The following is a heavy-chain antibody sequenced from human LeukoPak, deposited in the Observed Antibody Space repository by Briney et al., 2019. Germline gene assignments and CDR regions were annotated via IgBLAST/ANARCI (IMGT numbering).Heavy chain of an antibody. D-gene: IGHD6-13*01. CDR2: TYYRSKWYN. V-gene: IGHV6-1*01. CDR3: ARADSSSWVNWFDP. Sequence: SQTLSLTCAISGDSVSSNSAAWNWIRQCPSRGHEWLGRTYYRSKWYNDYAVSVKSRITINPDTSKNQFSLQLNSVTPEDTAVYYCARADSSSWVNWFDPWGQGTLVTVSS. J-gene: IGHJ5*02. CDR1: GDSVSSNSAA.